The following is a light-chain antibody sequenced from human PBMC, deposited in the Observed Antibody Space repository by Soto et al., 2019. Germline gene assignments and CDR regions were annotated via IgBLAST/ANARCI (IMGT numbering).Light chain of an antibody. CDR3: LQHNNYPRV. CDR2: AAS. CDR1: QGIGKD. V-gene: IGKV1-17*01. J-gene: IGKJ1*01. Sequence: DIQMTQSPSSLSASIGDRVTITCRASQGIGKDLGWYQQKPGEAPRRLIYAASSLQSGVPSRFSGSGSGTEFTLTISRLQPDDFATYYCLQHNNYPRVFGQGTKVEVK.